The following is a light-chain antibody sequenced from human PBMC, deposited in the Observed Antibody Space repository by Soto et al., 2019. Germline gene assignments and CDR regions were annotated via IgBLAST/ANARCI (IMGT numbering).Light chain of an antibody. V-gene: IGKV1-33*01. Sequence: DIQMTQSPSSLSASVGDRVTITCRGSQSISISLAWYQQKPGKAPKLLIYDASNLETGVPSRFSGSGSGTDFTFTISSLQPEDIATYYCQQYDNLPPTWTFGQGTKV. CDR2: DAS. CDR1: QSISIS. CDR3: QQYDNLPPTWT. J-gene: IGKJ1*01.